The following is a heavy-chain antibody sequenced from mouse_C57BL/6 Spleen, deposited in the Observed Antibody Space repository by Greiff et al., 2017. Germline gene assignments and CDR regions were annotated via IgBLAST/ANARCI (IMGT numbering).Heavy chain of an antibody. Sequence: VQLQQSGPELVKPGASVKISCKASGYSFTGYYMNWVKQSPEKSLEWIGEINPSTGGTTYNQKFKAKATLTVDKSSSTAYMQLKSLTSEDSAVYYCARLDGDYAMDYWGQGTSVTVSA. CDR2: INPSTGGT. D-gene: IGHD2-3*01. V-gene: IGHV1-42*01. CDR1: GYSFTGYY. J-gene: IGHJ4*01. CDR3: ARLDGDYAMDY.